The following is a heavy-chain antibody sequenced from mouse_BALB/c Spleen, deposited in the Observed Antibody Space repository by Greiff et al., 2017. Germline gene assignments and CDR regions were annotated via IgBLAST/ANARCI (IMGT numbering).Heavy chain of an antibody. D-gene: IGHD1-2*01. CDR3: ATTATGAMDY. J-gene: IGHJ4*01. CDR2: IYPGDGDT. V-gene: IGHV1-80*01. CDR1: GYAFRSYW. Sequence: QVQLQQSGAELVRPGSSVKISCKASGYAFRSYWMNWVKQRPGQGLEWIGQIYPGDGDTNYNGKFKGKATLTADKSSSTAYMQLSSLTSEDSAVYFCATTATGAMDYWGQGTSVTVSS.